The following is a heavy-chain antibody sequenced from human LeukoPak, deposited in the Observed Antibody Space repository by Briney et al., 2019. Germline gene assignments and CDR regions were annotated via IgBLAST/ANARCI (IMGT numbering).Heavy chain of an antibody. CDR1: GFPFSSHG. V-gene: IGHV3-23*01. D-gene: IGHD5-12*01. CDR3: AKDGAWLRFDD. CDR2: IIPGGPT. J-gene: IGHJ4*02. Sequence: GGTLRLSCAGSGFPFSSHGMNWVRQAPGKGLESVSGIIPGGPTYYEDYVKGRFTISRDDSKNTLYLQMRTLRADDTAVYYCAKDGAWLRFDDSGQGSLVTVSS.